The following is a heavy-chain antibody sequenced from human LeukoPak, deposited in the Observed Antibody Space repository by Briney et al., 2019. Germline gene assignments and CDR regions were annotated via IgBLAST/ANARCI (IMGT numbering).Heavy chain of an antibody. Sequence: GGSLRLSCAASGFTFSSYAMSWVRQAPRKGLEWVSGISGSGDSTYYADSVKGRFTISRDNSRNTLYLQMNSLRAEDTAVYYCAKDYGDHDYWGQGPLVTVSS. V-gene: IGHV3-23*01. CDR1: GFTFSSYA. D-gene: IGHD4-17*01. CDR3: AKDYGDHDY. J-gene: IGHJ4*02. CDR2: ISGSGDST.